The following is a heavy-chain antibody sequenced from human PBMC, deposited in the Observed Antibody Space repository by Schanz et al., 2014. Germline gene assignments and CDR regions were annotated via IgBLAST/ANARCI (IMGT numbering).Heavy chain of an antibody. CDR1: GFTFSTYA. CDR2: ITTGGNT. V-gene: IGHV3-23*01. Sequence: VQLLQSGGALVQPGGSLRLSCSASGFTFSTYAMSWARQTPGKGLEWVSSITTGGNTYYRDSVKGRFIVSRDNSKNTLYLQMKSLRVEDTAVYYCAKEKEEVAADGSFFDYWGQGTLVTVSS. J-gene: IGHJ4*02. CDR3: AKEKEEVAADGSFFDY. D-gene: IGHD6-13*01.